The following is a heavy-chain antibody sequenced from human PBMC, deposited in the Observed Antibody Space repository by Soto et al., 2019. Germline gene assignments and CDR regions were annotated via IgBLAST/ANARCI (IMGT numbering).Heavy chain of an antibody. CDR1: GFTFSSYS. CDR2: ISSSSSTI. Sequence: EVQLVESGGGLVQPGGSLRLSCAASGFTFSSYSMNWVRQAPGKGLEWVSYISSSSSTIYYADSVKGRFTISRDNAKNSLYLLMNSLRDEDTAVYYCARDRVAAAGTMLSRVYYYYYGMDVWGQGTTVTVSS. J-gene: IGHJ6*02. V-gene: IGHV3-48*02. D-gene: IGHD6-13*01. CDR3: ARDRVAAAGTMLSRVYYYYYGMDV.